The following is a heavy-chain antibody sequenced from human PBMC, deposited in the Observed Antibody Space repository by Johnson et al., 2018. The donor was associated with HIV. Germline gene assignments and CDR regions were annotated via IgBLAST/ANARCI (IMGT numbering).Heavy chain of an antibody. J-gene: IGHJ3*01. V-gene: IGHV3-20*04. CDR3: ARGRPWGWELRRDAFDV. CDR2: MNWNGGST. Sequence: VQLVESGGSVVRPGGSLRLSCAGSGFTFDDYGLSWVRQAPGKGLEWVAGMNWNGGSTGYADSVKGRYIISRDNAKRSLYLQMNGLRVEDTALYYCARGRPWGWELRRDAFDVWGQGTMVTVSS. D-gene: IGHD4-23*01. CDR1: GFTFDDYG.